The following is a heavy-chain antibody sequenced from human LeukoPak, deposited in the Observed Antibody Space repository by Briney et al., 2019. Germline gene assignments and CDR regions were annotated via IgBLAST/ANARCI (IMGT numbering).Heavy chain of an antibody. D-gene: IGHD5-18*01. CDR3: ARGVDTAMVTRNYYMDV. Sequence: PSETLSLTCTVSGCSISSGSYYWSWIRPPAGKGLGWIGRIYTTGSTNSHPSLKSRATMSVDTTKNQFSLKLSSVTAADTAVYYCARGVDTAMVTRNYYMDVWGKGTTVTVSS. V-gene: IGHV4-61*02. J-gene: IGHJ6*03. CDR2: IYTTGST. CDR1: GCSISSGSYY.